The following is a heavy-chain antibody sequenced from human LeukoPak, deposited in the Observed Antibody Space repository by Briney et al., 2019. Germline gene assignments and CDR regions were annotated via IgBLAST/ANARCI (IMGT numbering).Heavy chain of an antibody. CDR1: GGSISSHY. V-gene: IGHV4-59*11. Sequence: SETLSLTCTVSGGSISSHYWSWIRQPPGKGLEWIGYIYYSGSTNYNPSLKSRVTISVDTSKNQFSLKLSSVTAADTALYYCARQWGSSWYDPNYYYYMDVWGKGTTVTVSS. CDR2: IYYSGST. J-gene: IGHJ6*03. CDR3: ARQWGSSWYDPNYYYYMDV. D-gene: IGHD6-13*01.